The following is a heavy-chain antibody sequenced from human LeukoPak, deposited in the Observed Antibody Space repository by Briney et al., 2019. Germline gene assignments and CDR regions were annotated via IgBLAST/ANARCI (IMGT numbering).Heavy chain of an antibody. CDR1: GGSISSSSYY. V-gene: IGHV4-39*07. Sequence: SETLSLTCTVSGGSISSSSYYWGWIRQPPGKGLEWIGSIYYSGSTYYNPSLKSRVTISVDTSKNQFSLKLSSVTAADTAVYYCARPRIITMVRGVSRSDAFDIWGQGTMVTVSS. CDR2: IYYSGST. CDR3: ARPRIITMVRGVSRSDAFDI. D-gene: IGHD3-10*01. J-gene: IGHJ3*02.